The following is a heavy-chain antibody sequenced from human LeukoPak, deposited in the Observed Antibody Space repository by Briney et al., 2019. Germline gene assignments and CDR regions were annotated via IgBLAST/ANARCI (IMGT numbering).Heavy chain of an antibody. D-gene: IGHD2-21*01. CDR1: GGSISSSSYY. CDR2: IYYSGST. CDR3: GGVDSYTGQVDY. J-gene: IGHJ4*02. Sequence: PSETLSLTCTVSGGSISSSSYYWGWIRQPPGKGLEWIGSIYYSGSTYYNPSLKSRVTISVDTSKNQFSLKLSSVTAADTAVYYCGGVDSYTGQVDYWGQGTLVTVSS. V-gene: IGHV4-39*07.